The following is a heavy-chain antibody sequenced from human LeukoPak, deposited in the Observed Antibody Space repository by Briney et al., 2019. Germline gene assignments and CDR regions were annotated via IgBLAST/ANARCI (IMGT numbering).Heavy chain of an antibody. Sequence: KTGGSLRLSCAASGFTFSSYSMNWVRQAPGKGLEWVSSISSSSSYRYYADSVKGRFTISRDNAKNSLYLQMNSLRAEDTAVYYCARDHVDTAMVTTYFDYWGQGTLVTVSS. J-gene: IGHJ4*02. V-gene: IGHV3-21*01. CDR2: ISSSSSYR. CDR3: ARDHVDTAMVTTYFDY. CDR1: GFTFSSYS. D-gene: IGHD5-18*01.